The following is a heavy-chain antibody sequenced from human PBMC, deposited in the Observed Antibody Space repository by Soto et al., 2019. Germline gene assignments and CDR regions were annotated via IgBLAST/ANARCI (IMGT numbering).Heavy chain of an antibody. CDR1: GFTFSDYW. CDR3: ARGVRGHYGFDV. V-gene: IGHV3-74*01. CDR2: IKFDGSSA. Sequence: EVQLVESGGGLVQPGGSLRLSGAASGFTFSDYWIPWVRQAPGKGLVWVSRIKFDGSSANYADSVKGRFTISRDKARDTVYLQMNSLRAEDTAVYYCARGVRGHYGFDVWGQGTMVTVSS. D-gene: IGHD3-10*01. J-gene: IGHJ3*01.